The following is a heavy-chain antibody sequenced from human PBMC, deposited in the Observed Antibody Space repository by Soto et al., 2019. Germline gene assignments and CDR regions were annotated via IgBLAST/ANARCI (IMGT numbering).Heavy chain of an antibody. D-gene: IGHD5-12*01. CDR1: GFSFSSYA. CDR2: ISARGGSL. V-gene: IGHV3-23*01. J-gene: IGHJ4*02. Sequence: EVQLLESGGGLVQPGGSLRLSCAASGFSFSSYAMVWVRQAPGKGLEWVSVISARGGSLYFADSVKGRFTISRDNSKNVLSLEMNSLRAEDTATDFCAKGSIEYSASVDNWGQGTLVVGSS. CDR3: AKGSIEYSASVDN.